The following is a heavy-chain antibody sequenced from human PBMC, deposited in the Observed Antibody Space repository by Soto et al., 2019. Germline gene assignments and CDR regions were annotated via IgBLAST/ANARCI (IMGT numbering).Heavy chain of an antibody. V-gene: IGHV3-7*01. CDR3: AGGNPLDV. CDR1: TFPFSTYW. Sequence: PGGSLRLSCAASTFPFSTYWMTWVRQAPGKGLEWVANIHRDEIEKYYMDSVKGRFTISRDNAKNSLYLQMTSLRAEDTAVYYCAGGNPLDVWGQGTKVTVYS. J-gene: IGHJ6*02. CDR2: IHRDEIEK.